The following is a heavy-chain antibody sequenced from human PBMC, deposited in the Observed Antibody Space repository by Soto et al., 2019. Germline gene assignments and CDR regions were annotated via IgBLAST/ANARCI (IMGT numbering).Heavy chain of an antibody. CDR2: IYYIGST. J-gene: IGHJ5*02. V-gene: IGHV4-39*01. D-gene: IGHD3-3*01. Sequence: SETRSLTCTVSGGSISSSSYYWGWIRQPPEKGLEGIGSIYYIGSTYYNPSLNSRVTISVDTSKNQFPLKLSSVTAADTAVYYCARFPFGVVPVWFDPWGQGTLVTVSS. CDR1: GGSISSSSYY. CDR3: ARFPFGVVPVWFDP.